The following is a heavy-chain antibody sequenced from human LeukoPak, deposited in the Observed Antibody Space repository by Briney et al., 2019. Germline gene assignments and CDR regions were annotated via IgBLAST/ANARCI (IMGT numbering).Heavy chain of an antibody. J-gene: IGHJ4*02. CDR1: GYTFTSYG. Sequence: ASVKVSCKASGYTFTSYGISWVRQAPGQGLEWMGWISAYNGNTNYAQKLQGRVTMTTDTSTSTAYMGLRSLRSDDTAVHYCARDLIKQQLSSPGDFDYRGQGTLVTVSS. D-gene: IGHD6-13*01. CDR2: ISAYNGNT. CDR3: ARDLIKQQLSSPGDFDY. V-gene: IGHV1-18*01.